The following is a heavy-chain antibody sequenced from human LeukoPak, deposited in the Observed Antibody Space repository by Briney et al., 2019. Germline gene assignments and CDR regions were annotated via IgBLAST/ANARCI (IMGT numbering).Heavy chain of an antibody. CDR1: GYTLTDLS. CDR3: AKPKSSYFDDSGYYYDY. V-gene: IGHV1-24*01. CDR2: FDPEDGKT. D-gene: IGHD3-22*01. J-gene: IGHJ4*02. Sequence: ASVKVSCKVSGYTLTDLSMHWVRQAPGKGPEWMGGFDPEDGKTIYAQKFQVRITMTEDPSTDTAYMELSSLRSDDTAVYYCAKPKSSYFDDSGYYYDYWGQGTLVTVSS.